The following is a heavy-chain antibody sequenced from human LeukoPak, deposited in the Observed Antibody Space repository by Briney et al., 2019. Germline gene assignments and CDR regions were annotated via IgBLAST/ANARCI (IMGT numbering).Heavy chain of an antibody. J-gene: IGHJ4*02. CDR2: IYYSGST. CDR1: GYSISSGYY. D-gene: IGHD4-17*01. CDR3: ARHGDGDYPLDY. Sequence: SETLSLTCAVSGYSISSGYYWGWIRQPPGKGLEWIGSIYYSGSTYYNPSLKSRVTISVDTSKNQFSLKLSSVTAADTAVYYCARHGDGDYPLDYWGQGTLVTVSS. V-gene: IGHV4-38-2*01.